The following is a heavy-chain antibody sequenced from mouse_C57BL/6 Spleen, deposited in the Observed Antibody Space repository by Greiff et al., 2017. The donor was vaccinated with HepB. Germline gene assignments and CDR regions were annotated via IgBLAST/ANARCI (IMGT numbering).Heavy chain of an antibody. CDR2: IDPSDSYT. J-gene: IGHJ4*01. Sequence: VQLQQSGAELVKPGASVKLSCKASGYTFTSYWMQWVKQRPGQGLEWIGEIDPSDSYTNYNQKFKGKATLTVDTSSSTAYMQLSSLTSEDSAVYYCARLYSNYVGYYAMDYWGQGTSVTVSS. CDR1: GYTFTSYW. CDR3: ARLYSNYVGYYAMDY. D-gene: IGHD2-5*01. V-gene: IGHV1-50*01.